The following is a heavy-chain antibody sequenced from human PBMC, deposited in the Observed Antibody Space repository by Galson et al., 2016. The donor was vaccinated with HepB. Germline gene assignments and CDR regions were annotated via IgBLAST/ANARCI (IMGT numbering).Heavy chain of an antibody. CDR1: GFTFSSYW. CDR3: ASDRVFYGMDV. V-gene: IGHV3-74*01. CDR2: IKSDGRET. Sequence: LRLSCAASGFTFSSYWMHWVRQAPGKGLVWVSRIKSDGRETTYADSVKGRFTITRDNAENTLYLQMNSLRADDTAVYYCASDRVFYGMDVWGQGTTVTVSS. J-gene: IGHJ6*02. D-gene: IGHD2-8*01.